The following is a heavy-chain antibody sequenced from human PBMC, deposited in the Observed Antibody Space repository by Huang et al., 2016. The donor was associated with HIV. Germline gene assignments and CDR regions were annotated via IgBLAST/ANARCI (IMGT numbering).Heavy chain of an antibody. V-gene: IGHV3-49*03. CDR1: GFICNDFA. CDR2: VRSKAFGGAS. J-gene: IGHJ6*03. D-gene: IGHD4-17*01. CDR3: SPSGDDYFYFYMDV. Sequence: QLVESGGDSVQSGRSLRLSCRGSGFICNDFAINWFRQSPGKGLELIGFVRSKAFGGASKSAPSVKDRFTVSRDEAKNVAFLQMDNLQVDDTAIYYCSPSGDDYFYFYMDVWGNGTTVIVS.